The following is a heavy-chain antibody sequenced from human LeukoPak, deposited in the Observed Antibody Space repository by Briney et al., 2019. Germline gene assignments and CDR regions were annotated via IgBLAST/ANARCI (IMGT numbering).Heavy chain of an antibody. Sequence: QSGGSLRLSCAASGFTFSSYAMSWVRQAPGKGLEWVSGISGSGDNTCYADSVKGRFTISRDNSKNTLYVQVNSLGTEDTAAYYCGKGSYYDSSGSFYFDYWGQGTLVTVSS. J-gene: IGHJ4*02. CDR1: GFTFSSYA. CDR3: GKGSYYDSSGSFYFDY. CDR2: ISGSGDNT. D-gene: IGHD3-22*01. V-gene: IGHV3-23*01.